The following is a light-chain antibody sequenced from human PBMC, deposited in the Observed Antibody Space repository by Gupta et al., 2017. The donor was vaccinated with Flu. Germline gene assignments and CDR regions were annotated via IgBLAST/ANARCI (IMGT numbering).Light chain of an antibody. CDR1: QSGLLNYNNKNV. Sequence: IVMTQSPDSLAVSLGEGATINCKSSQSGLLNYNNKNVLAWFQQKPGQPPKLLIYWASTRESGVPDRFSGSGSGTDFTLTMSSMQAQDVATYFCLQYDSTPRTFGQGTRVEVK. CDR3: LQYDSTPRT. V-gene: IGKV4-1*01. CDR2: WAS. J-gene: IGKJ1*01.